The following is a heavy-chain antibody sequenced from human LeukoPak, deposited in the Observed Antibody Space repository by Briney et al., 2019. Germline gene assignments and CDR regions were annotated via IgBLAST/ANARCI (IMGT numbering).Heavy chain of an antibody. CDR3: ARDDYSMVATGDYYGMDV. CDR2: IIPILGIA. D-gene: IGHD4/OR15-4a*01. CDR1: GGTFSSYA. Sequence: SVKVSCKASGGTFSSYAISWVRQAPGQGLEWMGRIIPILGIANYAQKFQGRVTITADKSTSTAYMELSSLRSEDTAVYYCARDDYSMVATGDYYGMDVWGQGTTVTVSS. V-gene: IGHV1-69*04. J-gene: IGHJ6*02.